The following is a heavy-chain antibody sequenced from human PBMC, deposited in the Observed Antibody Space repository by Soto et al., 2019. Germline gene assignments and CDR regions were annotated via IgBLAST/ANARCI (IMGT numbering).Heavy chain of an antibody. CDR3: ARGPRGMYGTDF. D-gene: IGHD3-10*02. V-gene: IGHV3-74*01. Sequence: EVQLVESGGGLVQPGGSLRLSCAASGFTFSSDWMNWVRQAAGKGLVWVSRINMDGSSTNYADSVKGRFTISRDNAKNTLYLQMTSLRAEDTAVYYCARGPRGMYGTDFGGQGALVTVSS. CDR2: INMDGSST. CDR1: GFTFSSDW. J-gene: IGHJ4*02.